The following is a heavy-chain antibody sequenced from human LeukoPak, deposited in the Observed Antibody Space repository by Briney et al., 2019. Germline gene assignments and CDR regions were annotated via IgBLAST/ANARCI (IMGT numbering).Heavy chain of an antibody. CDR3: AREKGADIVATIELGWFDP. J-gene: IGHJ5*02. D-gene: IGHD5-12*01. CDR1: GGTFSSYA. Sequence: SVKVSCKASGGTFSSYAISWVRQAPGQGLEWMGGIIPIFGTANYAQKFQGRVTITADKSTSTAYMELSSLRSEETAVYYCAREKGADIVATIELGWFDPWGQGTLVTVSS. V-gene: IGHV1-69*06. CDR2: IIPIFGTA.